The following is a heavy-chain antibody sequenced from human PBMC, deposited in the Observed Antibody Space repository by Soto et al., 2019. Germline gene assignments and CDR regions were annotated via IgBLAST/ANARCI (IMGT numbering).Heavy chain of an antibody. J-gene: IGHJ5*02. CDR2: IANSGST. V-gene: IGHV4-31*03. Sequence: QVQLQESGPGLVKPSQTLSLTCTVSGGSISSGGYYWSWIRQHPGKGLEWIGYIANSGSTYYNPSLTRRVTIAADTSKNQFSLKVSSVTAADTAVYYCARDPAPWGQGTLVTVSS. CDR1: GGSISSGGYY. CDR3: ARDPAP.